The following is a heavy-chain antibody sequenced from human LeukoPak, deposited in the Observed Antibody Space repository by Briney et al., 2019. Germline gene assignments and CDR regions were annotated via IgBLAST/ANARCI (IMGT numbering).Heavy chain of an antibody. D-gene: IGHD3-22*01. CDR2: MNPNSGNT. Sequence: ATVKVSCKASGYTFTSYDINWVRQATGQGLEWMGWMNPNSGNTGYAQKFQGRVTMTRNTSISTAYMELSSLRSEDTVVYYCARVRGYYDSSGYLAYLFDYWGQGTLVAVSS. CDR1: GYTFTSYD. V-gene: IGHV1-8*01. J-gene: IGHJ4*02. CDR3: ARVRGYYDSSGYLAYLFDY.